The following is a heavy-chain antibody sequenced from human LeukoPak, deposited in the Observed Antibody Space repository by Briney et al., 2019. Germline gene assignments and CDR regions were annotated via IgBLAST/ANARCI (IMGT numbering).Heavy chain of an antibody. CDR2: IFSDGST. CDR1: GIIVSSDY. Sequence: GGSLRLSCVASGIIVSSDYVSWVRQAPGKGLEWVSVIFSDGSTFYANSVKDRFTISRDTSKNTLYLQMNTLRAEDTAVYHCAGDLTSTGTLNFDYWGQGTLVTVSS. CDR3: AGDLTSTGTLNFDY. V-gene: IGHV3-66*01. D-gene: IGHD4-17*01. J-gene: IGHJ4*02.